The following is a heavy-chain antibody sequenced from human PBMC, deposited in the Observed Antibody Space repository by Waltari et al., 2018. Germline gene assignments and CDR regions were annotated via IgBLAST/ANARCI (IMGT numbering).Heavy chain of an antibody. V-gene: IGHV4-34*01. J-gene: IGHJ4*02. CDR3: ARGSWGYSYGSI. CDR1: GGSFSGYY. CDR2: INHSGST. Sequence: QVQLQQWGAGLLKPSETLSLTCAVYGGSFSGYYWSWIRQPPGKGPEWIGEINHSGSTNYNPSLKSRVTISVDTSKNQFSLKLSSVTAADTAVYYCARGSWGYSYGSIWGQGTLVTVSS. D-gene: IGHD5-18*01.